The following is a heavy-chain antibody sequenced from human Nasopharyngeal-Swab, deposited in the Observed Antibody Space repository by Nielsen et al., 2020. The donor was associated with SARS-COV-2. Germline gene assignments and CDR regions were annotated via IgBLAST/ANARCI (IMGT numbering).Heavy chain of an antibody. D-gene: IGHD6-6*01. Sequence: SETLSLTCTVSGDSISRSRYYWGWIRQPPGEGLEWIASIYYSGSTFYNPSLKSRVTISVDTSKNQFSLKLSSVTAADTATYYCTRRTESAPGGAEDWGQGTLVTVSS. CDR3: TRRTESAPGGAED. CDR1: GDSISRSRYY. CDR2: IYYSGST. V-gene: IGHV4-39*01. J-gene: IGHJ1*01.